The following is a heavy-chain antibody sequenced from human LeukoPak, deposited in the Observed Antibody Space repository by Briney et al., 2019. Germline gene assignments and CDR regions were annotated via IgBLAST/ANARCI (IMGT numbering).Heavy chain of an antibody. Sequence: ASVKVSCKAHGYTFISYGISWVRQAPGQGLEWMGWISTYNGNTNYAQKLQGRVTMTTDTSTSTAYMELRSLRSDDTAVYYCARKSSGTGSNWYFDYWGQGTLVTVSS. J-gene: IGHJ4*02. D-gene: IGHD1-26*01. CDR3: ARKSSGTGSNWYFDY. CDR2: ISTYNGNT. V-gene: IGHV1-18*01. CDR1: GYTFISYG.